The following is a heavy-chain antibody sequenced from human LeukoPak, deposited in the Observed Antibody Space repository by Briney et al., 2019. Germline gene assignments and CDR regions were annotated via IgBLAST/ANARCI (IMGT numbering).Heavy chain of an antibody. CDR3: ARGDTVTTGLRMNY. CDR2: TYYRSKWYN. J-gene: IGHJ4*02. V-gene: IGHV6-1*01. Sequence: SQTLSLTCAISGDSVSSNSAAWNWIRQSPSRGLEWLGRTYYRSKWYNDYAVSVKSRITINPGTSKNQFSLQLNSVTPEDTAVYYCARGDTVTTGLRMNYWGQGTLVTVSS. CDR1: GDSVSSNSAA. D-gene: IGHD4-17*01.